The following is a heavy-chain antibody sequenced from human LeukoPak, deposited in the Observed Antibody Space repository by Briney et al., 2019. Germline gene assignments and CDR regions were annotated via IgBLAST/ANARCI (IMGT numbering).Heavy chain of an antibody. CDR1: GYSISNGYY. V-gene: IGHV4-38-2*02. Sequence: SETLSLTCAVSGYSISNGYYWGWIRQPPGKGLEWIGSIYHSGSPYYNPSLKNRVTISVGTSKNQFCLKLSTVTAADTAVYYSARDADTYYYDNSGYYYEYWGQGTLVTVSS. J-gene: IGHJ4*02. CDR2: IYHSGSP. CDR3: ARDADTYYYDNSGYYYEY. D-gene: IGHD3-22*01.